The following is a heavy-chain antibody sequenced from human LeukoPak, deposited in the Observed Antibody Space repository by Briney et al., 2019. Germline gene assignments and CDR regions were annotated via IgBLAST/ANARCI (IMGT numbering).Heavy chain of an antibody. J-gene: IGHJ4*02. D-gene: IGHD2-21*02. V-gene: IGHV3-48*03. CDR2: ISSSGSTI. Sequence: PAGGSLRLSCAASGFTFSSYEMNWVRQAPGKGLEWVSYISSSGSTIYYADSVKGRFTISRDNAKNSLYLQMNSLRADDTAVYYCAKGGSWVVTAIFLFDYWGQGTLVTVSS. CDR3: AKGGSWVVTAIFLFDY. CDR1: GFTFSSYE.